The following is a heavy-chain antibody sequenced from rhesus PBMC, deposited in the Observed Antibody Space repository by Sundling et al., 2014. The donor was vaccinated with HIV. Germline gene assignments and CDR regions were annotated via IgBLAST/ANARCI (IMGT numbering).Heavy chain of an antibody. CDR1: GGSISADY. CDR3: ARAQYCIGSGCYVWVSSDAFDF. Sequence: QVQLQESGPGLVKPSETLSLTCAVSGGSISADYWNWIRQPPGKGLEYIGYISGSSGSTNYNPSLKSRVTISKNTSKNQLSLKLTSVTAADTAVYYCARAQYCIGSGCYVWVSSDAFDFWGQGLRVTVSS. D-gene: IGHD2-21*01. CDR2: ISGSSGST. V-gene: IGHV4-165*01. J-gene: IGHJ3*01.